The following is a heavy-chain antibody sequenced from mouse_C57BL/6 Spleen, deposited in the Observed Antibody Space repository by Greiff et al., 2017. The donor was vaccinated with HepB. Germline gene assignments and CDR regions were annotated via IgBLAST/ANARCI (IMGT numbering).Heavy chain of an antibody. J-gene: IGHJ2*01. D-gene: IGHD2-3*01. CDR3: ARFWDDYLDY. CDR2: INPSTGGT. CDR1: GYSFTGYY. Sequence: VQLQQSGPELVKPGASVKISCKASGYSFTGYYMNWVKQSPEKSLEWIGEINPSTGGTTYNQKFKAKATLTVDKSSSTAYMQLKSLTSEDSAVYYCARFWDDYLDYWGQGTTLTVSS. V-gene: IGHV1-42*01.